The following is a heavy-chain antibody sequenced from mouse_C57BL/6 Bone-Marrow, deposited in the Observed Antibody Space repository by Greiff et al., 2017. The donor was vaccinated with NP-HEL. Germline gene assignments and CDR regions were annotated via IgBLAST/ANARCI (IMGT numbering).Heavy chain of an antibody. CDR1: GFTFSSYG. CDR2: ISSGGSYT. V-gene: IGHV5-6*01. J-gene: IGHJ2*01. CDR3: ARHDYYGTPYCNY. Sequence: EVHLVESGGDLVKPGGSLKLSCAASGFTFSSYGMSWVRQTPDKRLEWVATISSGGSYTYYPDSVKGGFTIFRDDAKYPLYLQMSSLKSEDTAMYYCARHDYYGTPYCNYWGQFTTLTVTS. D-gene: IGHD1-1*01.